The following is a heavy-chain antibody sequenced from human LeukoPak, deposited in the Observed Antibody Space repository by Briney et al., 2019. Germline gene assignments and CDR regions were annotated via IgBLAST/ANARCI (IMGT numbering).Heavy chain of an antibody. J-gene: IGHJ4*02. D-gene: IGHD4-17*01. CDR1: GFTFSSYT. CDR2: ISSSTSTM. Sequence: PGGSLRLSCAASGFTFSSYTMNWVRQAPGKGLEWLAYISSSTSTMDYADSVKGRFTISRDNSKNTLYLQMNSLRAEDTAVYYCAKDMDYGDYSFDYWGQGTLVTVSS. V-gene: IGHV3-48*01. CDR3: AKDMDYGDYSFDY.